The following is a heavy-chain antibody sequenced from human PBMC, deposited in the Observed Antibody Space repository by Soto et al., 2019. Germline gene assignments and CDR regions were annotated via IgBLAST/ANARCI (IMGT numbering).Heavy chain of an antibody. J-gene: IGHJ5*02. D-gene: IGHD3-10*01. V-gene: IGHV4-31*03. Sequence: PSETLSLTCTVSGGSFSRGGYYWSWIRQHPGKGLEWIGYIDYSGSTFYNPSLMSRLTMSVDTSKNQFSVQLNSVTAADTAVYYCAREISSGNYYTNWFDPWGQGTLVTVSS. CDR1: GGSFSRGGYY. CDR2: IDYSGST. CDR3: AREISSGNYYTNWFDP.